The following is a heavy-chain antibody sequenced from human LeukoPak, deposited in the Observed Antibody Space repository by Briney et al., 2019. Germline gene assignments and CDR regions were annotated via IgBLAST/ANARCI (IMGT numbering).Heavy chain of an antibody. Sequence: SGTLSLTCTVSGGSISSRHYYWGWIRQPPGKGLEWIGSIYYSGSTYYNPSLRSRVVISVHTSENQFSLKLSSVTAADTAVYYCARRVSYRNCFDPWGQGTLVTVSS. CDR2: IYYSGST. J-gene: IGHJ5*02. CDR3: ARRVSYRNCFDP. V-gene: IGHV4-39*01. D-gene: IGHD1-26*01. CDR1: GGSISSRHYY.